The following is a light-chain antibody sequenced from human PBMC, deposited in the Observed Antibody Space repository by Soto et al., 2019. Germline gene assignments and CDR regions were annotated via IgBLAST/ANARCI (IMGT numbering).Light chain of an antibody. CDR1: SSNIGAGHD. J-gene: IGLJ2*01. CDR2: GNT. Sequence: QSVLTQPPSVSGAPGQRVTISCTGSSSNIGAGHDVHWYQHLPGTAPKLLIYGNTNRPSGVPAPFSGSKSGTAASLAIAGFQAEDEADYYCQSSDSSLRGVVFGGGTKLTVL. V-gene: IGLV1-40*01. CDR3: QSSDSSLRGVV.